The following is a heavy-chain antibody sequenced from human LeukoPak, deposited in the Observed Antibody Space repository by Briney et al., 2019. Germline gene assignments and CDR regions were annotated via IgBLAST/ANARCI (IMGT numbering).Heavy chain of an antibody. D-gene: IGHD6-13*01. CDR3: ARDRGSSWPRYYYYYGMDV. V-gene: IGHV7-4-1*02. CDR1: GYTFTSYA. J-gene: IGHJ6*02. CDR2: INTNTGNP. Sequence: ASVKVSCKASGYTFTSYAMNWVRQAPGQGLEWMGWINTNTGNPTYAQGFTGRFVFSLDTSVSTAYLQISSLKAEDTAVYYCARDRGSSWPRYYYYYGMDVWGQGTTVTVSS.